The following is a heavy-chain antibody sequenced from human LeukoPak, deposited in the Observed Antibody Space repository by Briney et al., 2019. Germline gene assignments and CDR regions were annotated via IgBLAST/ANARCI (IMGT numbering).Heavy chain of an antibody. CDR2: ISGSGGTT. CDR1: GFTFSSYG. J-gene: IGHJ3*02. CDR3: AKGRSWYYDLLTGMGSAYDI. D-gene: IGHD3-9*01. Sequence: GGSLRLSCAASGFTFSSYGMHWVRQTPGKGLEWVSVISGSGGTTYYADSVKGRFTISRDNSKNTLYLQMNSLRAEDTAVYYCAKGRSWYYDLLTGMGSAYDIWGQGTMVTVSS. V-gene: IGHV3-23*01.